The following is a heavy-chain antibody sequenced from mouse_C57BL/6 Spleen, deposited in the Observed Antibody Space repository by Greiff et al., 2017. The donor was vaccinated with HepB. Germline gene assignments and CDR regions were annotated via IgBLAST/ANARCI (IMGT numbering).Heavy chain of an antibody. J-gene: IGHJ4*01. Sequence: QVQLQQSGAELVRPGTSVKVSCKASGYAFTNYLIEWVKQRPGQGLEWIGVINPGRGGTNYNEKFKGKATLTADKSSSTAYMQLSSLTSEDSAVYFCARRDWAMDYWGQGTSVTVSS. D-gene: IGHD3-3*01. CDR1: GYAFTNYL. CDR2: INPGRGGT. V-gene: IGHV1-54*01. CDR3: ARRDWAMDY.